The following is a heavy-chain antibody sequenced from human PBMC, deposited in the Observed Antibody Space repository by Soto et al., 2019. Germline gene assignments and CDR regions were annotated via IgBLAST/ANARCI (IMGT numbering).Heavy chain of an antibody. CDR3: ARKYCSGGSCYSRPRAYYYYYGMDV. CDR2: IYYSGST. J-gene: IGHJ6*02. Sequence: SETLSLTCTVSGGSISSGDYYWSWIRQPPGKGLEWIGYIYYSGSTYYNPSLKSRVTISVDTSKNQFSLKLSSVTAADTAVYYCARKYCSGGSCYSRPRAYYYYYGMDVWGQGTTVTVSS. V-gene: IGHV4-30-4*01. D-gene: IGHD2-15*01. CDR1: GGSISSGDYY.